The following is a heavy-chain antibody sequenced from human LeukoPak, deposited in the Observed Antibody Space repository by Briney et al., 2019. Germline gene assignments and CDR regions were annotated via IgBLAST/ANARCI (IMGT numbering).Heavy chain of an antibody. J-gene: IGHJ4*02. D-gene: IGHD3-22*01. V-gene: IGHV4-39*01. CDR1: GGSISSSSDY. CDR3: ASPYYYDSSGYYLH. CDR2: IYYSGST. Sequence: SETLSLTCTVSGGSISSSSDYWGWIRQPPGKGLEWIGSIYYSGSTYYNPSLKSRVTISVDTSKNQFSLKLSSVTAADTAVYYCASPYYYDSSGYYLHWGQGALVTVSS.